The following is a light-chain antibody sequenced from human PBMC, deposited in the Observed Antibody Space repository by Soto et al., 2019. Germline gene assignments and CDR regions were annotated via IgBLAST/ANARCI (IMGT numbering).Light chain of an antibody. Sequence: DIQMTQSPSSLSASVGDRVTITCRASQSIISYLNWYQQKPGKAPRLLMYAAFSLQSGVPSRFSGSGSGTEFTLTITSLQPEDFATYFCQQSYITPYTFGQGTKLEIK. CDR3: QQSYITPYT. J-gene: IGKJ2*01. CDR2: AAF. V-gene: IGKV1-39*01. CDR1: QSIISY.